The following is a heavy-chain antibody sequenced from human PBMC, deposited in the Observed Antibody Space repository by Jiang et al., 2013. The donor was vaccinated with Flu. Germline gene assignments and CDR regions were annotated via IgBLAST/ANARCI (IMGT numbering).Heavy chain of an antibody. CDR3: AREVAGYIGFDY. V-gene: IGHV6-1*01. CDR1: GDSVSSNSAA. Sequence: SLTCAISGDSVSSNSAAWNWIRQSPSRGLEWLGRTYYRSKWNNDYIGSVRSRITINPDTSKNRFSLQLSSVTPEDTAVYYCAREVAGYIGFDYWGQGTLVTVSS. J-gene: IGHJ4*02. D-gene: IGHD6-19*01. CDR2: TYYRSKWNN.